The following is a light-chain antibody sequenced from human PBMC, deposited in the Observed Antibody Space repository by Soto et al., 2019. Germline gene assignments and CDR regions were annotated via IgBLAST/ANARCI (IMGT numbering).Light chain of an antibody. CDR2: DNN. CDR3: GTWDSSLSATV. J-gene: IGLJ3*02. CDR1: RSNIGNNY. V-gene: IGLV1-51*01. Sequence: QSVLTQPPSVSAAPGQTVTISCSGSRSNIGNNYVSWYQQLPGTAPKLLIYDNNERPSGIPDRFSGSKSGTSATLGITGLQTGDEADYYCGTWDSSLSATVFGGGTKVTVL.